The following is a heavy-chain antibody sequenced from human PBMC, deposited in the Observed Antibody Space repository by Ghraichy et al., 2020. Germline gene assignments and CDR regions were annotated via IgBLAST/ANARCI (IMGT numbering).Heavy chain of an antibody. J-gene: IGHJ4*02. CDR3: ARPSYRSGSYFDY. Sequence: GGSLRLSCAASGFTFSTYWMSWVRQAPGKGLEWVANIKYDGGEKYYVDSVKGRFTISRDNAENSLYLQMNSLRAEDTAVYYCARPSYRSGSYFDYWGQGTLVTVSS. CDR2: IKYDGGEK. D-gene: IGHD6-19*01. V-gene: IGHV3-7*03. CDR1: GFTFSTYW.